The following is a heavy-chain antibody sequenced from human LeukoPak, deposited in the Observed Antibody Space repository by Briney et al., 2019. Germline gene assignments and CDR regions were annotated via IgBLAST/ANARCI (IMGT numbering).Heavy chain of an antibody. V-gene: IGHV1-69*01. J-gene: IGHJ4*02. CDR3: ARGWYGYSYVDY. Sequence: ASVNVSCKASGGTFSSYAISWVRQAPGQGLEWMGGIIPIFGTANYAQKFQGRVTITADESTSTAYMELSSLRSEDTAVYYCARGWYGYSYVDYWGQGTLVTVSS. CDR1: GGTFSSYA. D-gene: IGHD5-18*01. CDR2: IIPIFGTA.